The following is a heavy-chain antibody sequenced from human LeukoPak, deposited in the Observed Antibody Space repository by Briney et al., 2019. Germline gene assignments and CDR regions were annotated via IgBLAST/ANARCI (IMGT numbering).Heavy chain of an antibody. Sequence: GGPLRLSCAAWGFIFSRYAMTWLRQAPGKRRERVSAIGASGADTYYTVSVKGRFTISRDNSKRTLYLHMSSLRAEDTAVYFCARRPRDSRGYDLGAFEAWGQGTTVTVSS. D-gene: IGHD3-22*01. J-gene: IGHJ3*01. CDR3: ARRPRDSRGYDLGAFEA. V-gene: IGHV3-23*01. CDR1: GFIFSRYA. CDR2: IGASGADT.